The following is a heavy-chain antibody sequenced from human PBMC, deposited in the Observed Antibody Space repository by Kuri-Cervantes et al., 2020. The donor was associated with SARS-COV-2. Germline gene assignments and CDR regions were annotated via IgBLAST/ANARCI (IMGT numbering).Heavy chain of an antibody. CDR1: GGSISSYY. D-gene: IGHD1-26*01. V-gene: IGHV4-59*12. CDR3: ARDLQKWEQPEY. CDR2: VYHSGET. Sequence: SETLPLTCTVSGGSISSYYWSWIRQPPGKGLEWIGSVYHSGETYYNPSLNRRVSISIDASKNQFSLKLISVTAADTAVYYCARDLQKWEQPEYWGQGALVTVSS. J-gene: IGHJ4*02.